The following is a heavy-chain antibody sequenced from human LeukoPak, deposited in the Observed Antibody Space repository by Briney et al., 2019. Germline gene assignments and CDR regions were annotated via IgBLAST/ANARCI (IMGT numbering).Heavy chain of an antibody. J-gene: IGHJ2*01. CDR3: ARGSSPYNWYFDL. V-gene: IGHV1-18*01. Sequence: ASVKVSRKASGYRLRNHGISWVRQAPGQGLEWMGWIGADSGDTHGDAHYAEKLQGRVTMTTDTSTDTAYMDLRSLTSDDTAVYYCARGSSPYNWYFDLWGRGTLVTVSS. D-gene: IGHD4-11*01. CDR1: GYRLRNHG. CDR2: IGADSGDT.